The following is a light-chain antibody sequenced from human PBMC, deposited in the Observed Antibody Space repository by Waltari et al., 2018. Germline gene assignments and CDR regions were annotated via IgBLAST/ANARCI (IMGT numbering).Light chain of an antibody. CDR3: CSYAGSTTYV. CDR2: EVS. V-gene: IGLV2-23*02. J-gene: IGLJ1*01. CDR1: SRDVWGYKF. Sequence: QSALTQPASVSGSPGQSITISCTGTSRDVWGYKFFSWYQQYPGKAPKLMIYEVSQRPSGVSNRFSGSKSGNTASLTISGLQAEDEADYYCCSYAGSTTYVFGTGTKVTVL.